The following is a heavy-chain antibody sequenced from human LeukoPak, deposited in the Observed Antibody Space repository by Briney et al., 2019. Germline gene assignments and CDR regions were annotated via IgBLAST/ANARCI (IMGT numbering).Heavy chain of an antibody. CDR1: GYTFTGYY. V-gene: IGHV1-2*02. CDR3: ARDGRRYSYGSSSDY. D-gene: IGHD5-18*01. J-gene: IGHJ4*02. Sequence: AASVKVSCKASGYTFTGYYMHWVRQAPGQGLEWMGWINPNSGGTNYAQKFQGRVTMTRDTSISTAYMELSRLRSDDTAVYFCARDGRRYSYGSSSDYWGQGILVTVSS. CDR2: INPNSGGT.